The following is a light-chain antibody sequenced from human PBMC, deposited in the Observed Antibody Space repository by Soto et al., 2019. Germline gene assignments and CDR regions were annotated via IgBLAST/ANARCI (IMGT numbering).Light chain of an antibody. CDR2: ATS. Sequence: EIVLTQSPGTLSLSSGERATLSRRASQSVSSSYLAWYQQKAGQAPRLLVYATSSRATGIPDRFSGSGSGTDFTLTISRLEPEDFAVYYCQQYGSSSFTFGQGTKLEIK. J-gene: IGKJ2*01. CDR3: QQYGSSSFT. CDR1: QSVSSSY. V-gene: IGKV3-20*01.